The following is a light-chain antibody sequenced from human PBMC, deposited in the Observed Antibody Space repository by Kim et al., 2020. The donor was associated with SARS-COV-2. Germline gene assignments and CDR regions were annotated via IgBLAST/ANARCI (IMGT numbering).Light chain of an antibody. CDR2: GAS. CDR1: QSVSSSY. CDR3: QQYGSSPPLT. J-gene: IGKJ4*01. V-gene: IGKV3-20*01. Sequence: EIVLTHSPGTLSLSPGERATLSCRASQSVSSSYLAWYQQKPGQAPRLLIYGASSRATGIPDRFSGSGSGTDFTLTISRLEPEDFAVYYCQQYGSSPPLTFGGGTKVDIK.